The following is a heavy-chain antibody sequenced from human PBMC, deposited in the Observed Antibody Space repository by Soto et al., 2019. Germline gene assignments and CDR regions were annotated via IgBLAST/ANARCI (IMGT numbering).Heavy chain of an antibody. CDR1: GDSVSSNSAA. D-gene: IGHD2-8*01. CDR3: ARADIVLMVYANWFDP. V-gene: IGHV6-1*01. Sequence: QSQTLSLTCAISGDSVSSNSAAWNWIRQSPSRGLEWLGRTYYRSKWYNDYAVSVKSRITINPDTSKNQFSLQLNSVTPEDTAVYYCARADIVLMVYANWFDPWGQGTLVTVSS. J-gene: IGHJ5*02. CDR2: TYYRSKWYN.